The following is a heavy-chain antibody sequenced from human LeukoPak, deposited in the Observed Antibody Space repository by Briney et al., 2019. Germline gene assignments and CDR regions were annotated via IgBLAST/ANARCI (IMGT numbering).Heavy chain of an antibody. CDR2: ISAYNGNT. CDR1: GYTFTSYG. CDR3: ARSYYSDSSGYYYGIPEDY. J-gene: IGHJ4*02. Sequence: ASVKVSCKASGYTFTSYGISWVRQAPGQGLEWMGWISAYNGNTNYAQKLQGRVIMTTDTSTSTAYMELRSLRSDDTAVYYCARSYYSDSSGYYYGIPEDYWGQGTLVTVSS. D-gene: IGHD3-22*01. V-gene: IGHV1-18*01.